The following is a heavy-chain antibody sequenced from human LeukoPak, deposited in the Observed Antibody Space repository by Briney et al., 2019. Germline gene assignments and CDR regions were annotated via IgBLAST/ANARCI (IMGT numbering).Heavy chain of an antibody. D-gene: IGHD3-22*01. Sequence: SETLSLTRAVYGGSFSGYYWSWIRHPPGKGLEWIGEINRSGSTNYNPSLKSRVTISVDTSKNQFSLKLSSVTAADTAVYYCARVTMIVVVNWFDPWGQGTLVTVSS. CDR2: INRSGST. CDR1: GGSFSGYY. CDR3: ARVTMIVVVNWFDP. V-gene: IGHV4-34*01. J-gene: IGHJ5*02.